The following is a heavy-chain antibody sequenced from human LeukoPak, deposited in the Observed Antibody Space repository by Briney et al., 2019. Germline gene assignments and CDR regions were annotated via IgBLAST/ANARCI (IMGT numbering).Heavy chain of an antibody. CDR1: GFTFSDHH. CDR2: IKSKTDGGTT. CDR3: TTDRGDYGSGSYEIYYFYMDV. Sequence: GGSLRLSCAAFGFTFSDHHMDWVRQAPGKGLEWVGRIKSKTDGGTTDYAAPVKGRFTVSRDDSKNTLYLQMNSLKTEDTAVYYCTTDRGDYGSGSYEIYYFYMDVWGEGTTVTVSS. V-gene: IGHV3-15*01. D-gene: IGHD3-10*01. J-gene: IGHJ6*03.